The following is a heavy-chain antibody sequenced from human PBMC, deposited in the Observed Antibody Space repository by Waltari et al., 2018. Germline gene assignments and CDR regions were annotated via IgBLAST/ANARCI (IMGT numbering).Heavy chain of an antibody. V-gene: IGHV3-7*01. CDR1: GFTFSSYW. CDR3: AREGGSGSYDY. Sequence: EVQLVESGGGLVQPGGSLRLSCAASGFTFSSYWMSWVRQAPGKGLEWVANIKQDGSEKYYVDSVKGRFTISRDNAKKSLYLQMNSLRAEDTAVYYCAREGGSGSYDYWGQGTLVTVSS. D-gene: IGHD3-10*01. J-gene: IGHJ4*02. CDR2: IKQDGSEK.